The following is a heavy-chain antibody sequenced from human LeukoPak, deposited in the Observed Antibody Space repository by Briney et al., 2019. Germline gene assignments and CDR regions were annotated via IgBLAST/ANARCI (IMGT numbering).Heavy chain of an antibody. CDR2: IYHTGET. Sequence: SETLSLTCTVAGYSISSGYYWGWLRQSPGKGLEWIASIYHTGETHYHPSLKSRVSISVDTSNNQFSLRSTSATAADTAMYYCARGRFAELLFDIWGQGTLVTVSS. V-gene: IGHV4-38-2*02. CDR3: ARGRFAELLFDI. D-gene: IGHD3-10*01. J-gene: IGHJ4*02. CDR1: GYSISSGYY.